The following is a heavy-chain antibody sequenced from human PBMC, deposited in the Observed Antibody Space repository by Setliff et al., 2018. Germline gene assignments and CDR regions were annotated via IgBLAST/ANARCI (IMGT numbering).Heavy chain of an antibody. CDR2: INPKSGGT. J-gene: IGHJ6*03. CDR1: GYSFTDYY. CDR3: ARGPSGWSSATSRYYFYMDV. D-gene: IGHD6-19*01. Sequence: ASVKVSCKASGYSFTDYYMHWVRQVPGRGLEWMGWINPKSGGTRYAQKLQGRVTMTRDTSINTVYMDLSGLTSDDTAVYYFARGPSGWSSATSRYYFYMDVWGKGTTVTVSS. V-gene: IGHV1-2*02.